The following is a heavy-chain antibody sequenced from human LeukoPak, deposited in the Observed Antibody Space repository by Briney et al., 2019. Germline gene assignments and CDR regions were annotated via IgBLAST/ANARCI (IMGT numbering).Heavy chain of an antibody. D-gene: IGHD6-19*01. CDR3: ARRYSSGNYGMDV. CDR2: IIPILGIA. V-gene: IGHV1-69*04. Sequence: SVKVSCKASGGTFSSYAISWVRQAPGQGLEWMGRIIPILGIASYAQKFQGRVTITADKSTSTAYMELSSLRSEDTAVYYCARRYSSGNYGMDVWGQGTTVTVSS. CDR1: GGTFSSYA. J-gene: IGHJ6*02.